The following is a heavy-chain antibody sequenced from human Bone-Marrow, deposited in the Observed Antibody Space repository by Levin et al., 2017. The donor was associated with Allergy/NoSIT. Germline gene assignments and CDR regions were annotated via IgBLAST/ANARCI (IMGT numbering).Heavy chain of an antibody. CDR3: VKDTDSRVGFKLFDS. V-gene: IGHV3-7*01. CDR1: GFTFNNFW. Sequence: ASVKVSCAASGFTFNNFWMSWVRQAPGKGLEWVANIQQDGSGKYYVDSVKGRFTISRDNPKNSLSLQMNSLRPEDTALYYCVKDTDSRVGFKLFDSWGQGTLVTVSS. D-gene: IGHD5-24*01. J-gene: IGHJ4*02. CDR2: IQQDGSGK.